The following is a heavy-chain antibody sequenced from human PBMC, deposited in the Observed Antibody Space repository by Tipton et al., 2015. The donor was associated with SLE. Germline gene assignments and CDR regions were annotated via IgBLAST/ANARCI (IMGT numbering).Heavy chain of an antibody. D-gene: IGHD2-8*01. V-gene: IGHV4-38-2*01. CDR3: ARDCTTGVCYTTSFDY. CDR1: GFSISSGYY. Sequence: GLVKPSETLSLSCDVSGFSISSGYYWGWIRQPPGKGLEWIGEINHSGSTNYNPSLKSRVTISIDTSKNQFSLRLSSVTAADTAVYYCARDCTTGVCYTTSFDYWGQGTLVTVSP. CDR2: INHSGST. J-gene: IGHJ4*02.